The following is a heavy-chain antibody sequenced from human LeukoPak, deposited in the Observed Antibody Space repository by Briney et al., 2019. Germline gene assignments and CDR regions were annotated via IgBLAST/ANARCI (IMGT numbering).Heavy chain of an antibody. J-gene: IGHJ4*02. Sequence: GTLSLTCGVSGGSVINTNWWTWVRQAPGKGLEWVSSISSSANHIYYADSVKGRFTISRDNAKNSLYLQMNSLRAEDTAVYYCARVSTAYFDYWGQGNLVAVSS. V-gene: IGHV3-21*01. D-gene: IGHD1-26*01. CDR2: ISSSANHI. CDR3: ARVSTAYFDY. CDR1: GGSVINTN.